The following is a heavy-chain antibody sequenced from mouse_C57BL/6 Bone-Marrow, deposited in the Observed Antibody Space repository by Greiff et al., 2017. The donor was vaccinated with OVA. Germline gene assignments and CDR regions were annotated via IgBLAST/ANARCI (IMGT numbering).Heavy chain of an antibody. D-gene: IGHD3-3*01. CDR3: ARGGTWGYFDV. V-gene: IGHV5-6*01. Sequence: EVQLVESGGDLVKPGGYLKLSCAASGFTFSSYGMSWVRQTPDTRLAWVATISSGGSYTYYPASVKGRFTLSRATAKNTLYLHMSSLKSEDTAMDYCARGGTWGYFDVWGTGTTVTVSS. J-gene: IGHJ1*03. CDR1: GFTFSSYG. CDR2: ISSGGSYT.